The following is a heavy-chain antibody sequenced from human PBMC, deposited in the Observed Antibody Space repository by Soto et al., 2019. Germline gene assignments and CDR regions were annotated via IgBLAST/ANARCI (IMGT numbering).Heavy chain of an antibody. CDR2: ISYDGSNK. Sequence: QVQLVESGGGVVQPGRSLRLSCAASGFTFSSYAMHWVRQAPGKGLEWVAVISYDGSNKYYADSVKGRFTISRDNSKNTLYLQMNSPRAEDTAVYYCAREWALGRLYGMDVWGQGTTVTVSS. V-gene: IGHV3-30-3*01. D-gene: IGHD1-1*01. J-gene: IGHJ6*02. CDR1: GFTFSSYA. CDR3: AREWALGRLYGMDV.